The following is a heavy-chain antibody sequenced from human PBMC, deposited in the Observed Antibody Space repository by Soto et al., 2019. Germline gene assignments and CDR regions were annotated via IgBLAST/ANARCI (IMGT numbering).Heavy chain of an antibody. CDR2: VYYSGST. Sequence: SETLSLTCTVAGGSISSSSYYWGWIRQPPGKGLEWIGSVYYSGSTYYNPSLKSRGTISVDTSKNQFSLKLSSVTAADTAVYYSARHGLVLAAPHFHSWRQETLVPASS. V-gene: IGHV4-39*01. D-gene: IGHD2-15*01. CDR1: GGSISSSSYY. CDR3: ARHGLVLAAPHFHS. J-gene: IGHJ5*01.